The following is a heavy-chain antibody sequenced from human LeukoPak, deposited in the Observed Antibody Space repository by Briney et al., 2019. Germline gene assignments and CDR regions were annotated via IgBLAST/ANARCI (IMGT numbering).Heavy chain of an antibody. J-gene: IGHJ4*02. CDR1: GFTFSSYG. CDR3: AKGTAKLLIDY. Sequence: PGRSLRLSCAASGFTFSSYGTHWVRQAPGKGLEWVAVISYDGSNKYYADSVKGRFTISRDNSKNTLYLQMNSLRAEDTAVYYCAKGTAKLLIDYWGQGTLVTVSS. CDR2: ISYDGSNK. V-gene: IGHV3-30*18. D-gene: IGHD2-15*01.